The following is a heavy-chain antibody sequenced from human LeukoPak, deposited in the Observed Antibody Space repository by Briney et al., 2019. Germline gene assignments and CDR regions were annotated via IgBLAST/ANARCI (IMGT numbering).Heavy chain of an antibody. CDR1: GFTFSTYE. Sequence: GGSLRLSCAASGFTFSTYEINWVRQAPGKGLEWLSHISTSGSSIHYADSAKGRFTISRDNAKNSLYLQMNSLRVEDTAVYYCARDATTELGTVYMDVWGKGTTVTISS. CDR2: ISTSGSSI. J-gene: IGHJ6*03. D-gene: IGHD4-17*01. CDR3: ARDATTELGTVYMDV. V-gene: IGHV3-48*03.